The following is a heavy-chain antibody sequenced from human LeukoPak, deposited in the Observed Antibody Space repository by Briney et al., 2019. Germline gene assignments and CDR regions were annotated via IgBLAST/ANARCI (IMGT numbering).Heavy chain of an antibody. Sequence: SETLSLTCAVYGGSFNDYYWTWIRQSPGKGLEWIGEINHSGSTSYNPSLKSRVTISVDTSKNQLSLKLSSVTAADTAVYYCARVVVAATGAFDIWGQGTVVIVS. D-gene: IGHD2-15*01. CDR2: INHSGST. CDR3: ARVVVAATGAFDI. CDR1: GGSFNDYY. J-gene: IGHJ3*02. V-gene: IGHV4-34*01.